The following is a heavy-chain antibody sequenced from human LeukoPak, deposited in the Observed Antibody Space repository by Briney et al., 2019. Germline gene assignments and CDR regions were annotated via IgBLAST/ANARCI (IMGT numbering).Heavy chain of an antibody. CDR3: ASKLVSRLPRESWFDP. CDR2: IYYSGST. Sequence: SETLSLTCTVSGGSISSSSYYWGWIRQPPGKGLEWIGSIYYSGSTYYNPSLKSRVTISVDTSKNQFSLKLSSVTAADTAVYYCASKLVSRLPRESWFDPWGQGTLVTVS. J-gene: IGHJ5*02. CDR1: GGSISSSSYY. D-gene: IGHD5/OR15-5a*01. V-gene: IGHV4-39*01.